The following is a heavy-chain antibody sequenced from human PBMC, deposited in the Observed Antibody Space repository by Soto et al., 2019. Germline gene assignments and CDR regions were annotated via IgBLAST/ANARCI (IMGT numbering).Heavy chain of an antibody. CDR1: GGTFIRYA. CDR2: IIPIFGTA. D-gene: IGHD2-21*01. Sequence: SVKVSCKASGGTFIRYAISWVRQAPGQGLEWMGGIIPIFGTANYAQKFQGRVTITADKSTSTAYMELSSLRSEDTAVYYCSRSVIKADYYYYGMDVWGQGTTVTVSS. J-gene: IGHJ6*02. CDR3: SRSVIKADYYYYGMDV. V-gene: IGHV1-69*06.